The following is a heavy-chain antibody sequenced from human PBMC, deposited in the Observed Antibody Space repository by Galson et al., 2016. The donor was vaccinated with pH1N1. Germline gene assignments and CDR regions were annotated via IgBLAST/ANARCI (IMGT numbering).Heavy chain of an antibody. J-gene: IGHJ4*02. CDR2: IYAGDSDT. CDR3: ARQEFSDY. CDR1: ENSFTTDW. D-gene: IGHD2/OR15-2a*01. Sequence: QSGAEVKKPGESLKISCKASENSFTTDWIGWVRQMPGKGLEWMGSIYAGDSDTRYSPSFQGLVTISVDTSIRTAYLQWSSLKASDTAMYYCARQEFSDYWGQGTLVIVSS. V-gene: IGHV5-51*01.